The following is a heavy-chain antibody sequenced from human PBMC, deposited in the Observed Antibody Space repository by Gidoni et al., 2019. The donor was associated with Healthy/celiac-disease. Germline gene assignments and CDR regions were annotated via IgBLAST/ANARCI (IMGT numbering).Heavy chain of an antibody. V-gene: IGHV5-10-1*03. J-gene: IGHJ3*02. CDR1: GSSFTSDW. CDR2: IEPSDSYT. D-gene: IGHD6-19*01. Sequence: EVQLVQSGAEVKKPGESLWISCKGSGSSFTSDWISWVRQMPGKGMEWMGRIEPSDSYTNYSPSFQGHVTISADKSISTAYLQWSSLKASDTAMYYCARPAVAGPDAFDIWGQGTMVTVSS. CDR3: ARPAVAGPDAFDI.